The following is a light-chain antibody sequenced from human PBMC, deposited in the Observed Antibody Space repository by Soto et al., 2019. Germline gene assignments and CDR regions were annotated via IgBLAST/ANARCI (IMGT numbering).Light chain of an antibody. J-gene: IGLJ2*01. V-gene: IGLV2-14*01. CDR1: SSDVGGYDY. CDR2: EVD. CDR3: SSFVHKNNLI. Sequence: QSVLTQPASVSGSPGQSITISCTGTSSDVGGYDYVSWYQQHPGKAPKLMIYEVDKRPSGVPTRFSGSKSGNTASLTISGLRAEDEADYYCSSFVHKNNLIFGGGTKVTVL.